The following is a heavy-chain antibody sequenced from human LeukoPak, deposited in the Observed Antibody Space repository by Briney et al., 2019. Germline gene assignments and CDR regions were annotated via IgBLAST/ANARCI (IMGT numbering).Heavy chain of an antibody. CDR2: IIPIFGTA. CDR3: ARDQEWFGELSDYYYGMDV. J-gene: IGHJ6*04. Sequence: SVKVSCKASGGTFSSYAISWVRQAPEQGLEWMGGIIPIFGTANYAQKFQGRVTITADKSTSTAYMELSSLRSEDTAVYYCARDQEWFGELSDYYYGMDVWGKGTTVTVSS. V-gene: IGHV1-69*06. D-gene: IGHD3-10*01. CDR1: GGTFSSYA.